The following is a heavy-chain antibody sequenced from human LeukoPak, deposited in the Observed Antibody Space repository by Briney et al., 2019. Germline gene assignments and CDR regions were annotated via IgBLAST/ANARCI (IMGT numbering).Heavy chain of an antibody. CDR1: GFTFDDYA. CDR3: ARALIAAAVDY. D-gene: IGHD6-13*01. Sequence: GGSLRLSCAASGFTFDDYAMHWVRQAPGKGLEWVSGISWNSGSIGYADSVKGRFTISRDNAKNSLYLQMNSLRAEDTAVYYCARALIAAAVDYWGQGTLVTVSS. V-gene: IGHV3-9*01. CDR2: ISWNSGSI. J-gene: IGHJ4*02.